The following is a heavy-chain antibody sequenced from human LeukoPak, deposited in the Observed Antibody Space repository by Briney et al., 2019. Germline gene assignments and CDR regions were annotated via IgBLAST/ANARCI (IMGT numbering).Heavy chain of an antibody. Sequence: ASVKVSCKASGYTFTSYAMHWVRQAPGQRLEWMGWISAYNGNTNYAQKLQGRVTMTTDTSTSTAYMELRSLRSDDTAVYYCARAIKDSSSWYHWGQGTLVTVSS. D-gene: IGHD6-13*01. V-gene: IGHV1-18*01. J-gene: IGHJ5*02. CDR2: ISAYNGNT. CDR3: ARAIKDSSSWYH. CDR1: GYTFTSYA.